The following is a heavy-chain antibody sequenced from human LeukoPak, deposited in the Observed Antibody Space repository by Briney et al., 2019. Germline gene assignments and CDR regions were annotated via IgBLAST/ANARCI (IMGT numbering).Heavy chain of an antibody. CDR2: ISSSSSTI. J-gene: IGHJ4*02. D-gene: IGHD2-2*01. V-gene: IGHV3-48*01. CDR3: ASWKVVVVPAANPGGDY. Sequence: PGGSLRLSCAASGFTFSSYSMNWVRQAPGKGLEWVSYISSSSSTIYYADSVKGRFTISRDNAKNSLYLQMNSLRAEDTAVYYCASWKVVVVPAANPGGDYWGQGTLVTVSS. CDR1: GFTFSSYS.